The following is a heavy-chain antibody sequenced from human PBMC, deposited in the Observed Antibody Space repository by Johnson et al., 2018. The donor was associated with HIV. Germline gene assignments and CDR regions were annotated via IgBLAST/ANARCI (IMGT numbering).Heavy chain of an antibody. CDR2: ISYDGINK. J-gene: IGHJ3*02. CDR3: TTDPSWRFGFDI. V-gene: IGHV3-30*03. D-gene: IGHD2-15*01. CDR1: GFTFSTYD. Sequence: QVQLVESGGGVVQPGRSLRFSCAASGFTFSTYDMHWVRQAPGKGLDWVAVISYDGINKYYAGSVNGRFTITRDDSKNTLYLQMNSLKTEDTAVYYCTTDPSWRFGFDIWGQGTLVTVSS.